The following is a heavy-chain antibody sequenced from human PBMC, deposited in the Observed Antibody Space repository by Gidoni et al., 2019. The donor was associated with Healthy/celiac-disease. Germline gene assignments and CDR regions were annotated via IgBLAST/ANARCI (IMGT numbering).Heavy chain of an antibody. CDR3: ARALVVPAAGWFDP. D-gene: IGHD2-2*01. CDR2: ISSSSSYT. V-gene: IGHV3-11*06. Sequence: QVQLVESGGGLVKPGGSLRFSCAASGFTFSDYYMSWIRQAPGKGLEWVSYISSSSSYTNYADSVKGRFTISRDNAKNSLYLQMNSLRAEDTAVYYCARALVVPAAGWFDPWGQGTLVTVSS. J-gene: IGHJ5*02. CDR1: GFTFSDYY.